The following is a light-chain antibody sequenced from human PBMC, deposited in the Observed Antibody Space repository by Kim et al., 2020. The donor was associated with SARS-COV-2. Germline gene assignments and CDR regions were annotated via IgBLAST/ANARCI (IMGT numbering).Light chain of an antibody. CDR3: QQYDNLPPYT. CDR2: DAS. V-gene: IGKV1-33*01. Sequence: DIQMTQSPSSLSASVGDRVTITCHASQDISNYLNWYQQKPGKAPKLLIYDASNLETGVPSRFSGSGSGTDFTFTISSLQPEDIATYYCQQYDNLPPYTFGQGTKL. J-gene: IGKJ2*01. CDR1: QDISNY.